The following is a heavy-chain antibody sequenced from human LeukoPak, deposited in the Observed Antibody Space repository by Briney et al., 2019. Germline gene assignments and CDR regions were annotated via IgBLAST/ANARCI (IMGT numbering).Heavy chain of an antibody. CDR1: GFTFSSYG. CDR3: AKDRYLRDYDYYGLDF. J-gene: IGHJ6*02. CDR2: ISSSSSYI. D-gene: IGHD3-9*01. Sequence: GGSLRLSCAASGFTFSSYGMHWVRQAPGKGLEWVSSISSSSSYIYYADSVKGRFTISRDNAKNSLYLQMNSLRAEDTAVYYCAKDRYLRDYDYYGLDFWGQGTTVTVS. V-gene: IGHV3-21*01.